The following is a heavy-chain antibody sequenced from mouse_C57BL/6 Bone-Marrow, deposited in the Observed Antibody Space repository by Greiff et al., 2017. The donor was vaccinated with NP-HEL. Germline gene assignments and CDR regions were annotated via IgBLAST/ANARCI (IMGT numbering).Heavy chain of an antibody. V-gene: IGHV1-76*01. CDR2: IYPGSGNT. Sequence: VKLMESGAELVRPGASVKLSCKASGYTFTDYYINWVKQRPGQGLEWIARIYPGSGNTYYNEKFKGKATLTAEKSSSTAYMQLSSLTSEDSAVYFCARGGYAMDYWGQGTSVTVSS. CDR3: ARGGYAMDY. J-gene: IGHJ4*01. CDR1: GYTFTDYY.